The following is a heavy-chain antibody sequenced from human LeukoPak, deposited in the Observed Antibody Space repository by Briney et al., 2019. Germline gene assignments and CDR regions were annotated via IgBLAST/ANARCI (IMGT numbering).Heavy chain of an antibody. CDR3: ARTDSSGWWFYFDY. Sequence: PSETLSLTCAVSGASVSGSNYYWGWIRQPPGKGLEWIGNIYSSGSTYYNPSLKSRVTMSVDTSNNQFSLNLSSVTAADTAMYYCARTDSSGWWFYFDYWGQGTQVTVSS. CDR2: IYSSGST. J-gene: IGHJ4*02. D-gene: IGHD6-19*01. V-gene: IGHV4-39*07. CDR1: GASVSGSNYY.